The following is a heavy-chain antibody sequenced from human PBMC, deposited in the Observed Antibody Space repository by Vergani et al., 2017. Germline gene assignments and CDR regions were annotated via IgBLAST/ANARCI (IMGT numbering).Heavy chain of an antibody. D-gene: IGHD3-22*01. J-gene: IGHJ6*02. V-gene: IGHV5-51*01. CDR2: IYPGDSDT. CDR1: GYSFTSYW. Sequence: EVQLVQSGAEVKKPGESLKISCKGSGYSFTSYWIGWVRQMPGKGLEWMGIIYPGDSDTRYSPSFQGQVTISADKSISTAYLQWSSLKASDTAMFYCARHVGTYYYDSSGYHYYYYGMDVWGQGTPVTVSS. CDR3: ARHVGTYYYDSSGYHYYYYGMDV.